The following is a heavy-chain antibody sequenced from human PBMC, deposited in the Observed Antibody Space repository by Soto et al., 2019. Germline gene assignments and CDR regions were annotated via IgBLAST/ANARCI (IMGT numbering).Heavy chain of an antibody. CDR2: ISAYNGKT. CDR1: GYPFTSYG. Sequence: QVQLVQSGAEVKKPGASVKVSCKTSGYPFTSYGINWVRQAPGQGPEWMGWISAYNGKTSYTQKFQGRVTMTTDTSTSTAYMGLRSLRSDDTALYYCARDRLIAVTGLLHYWGQGTLVTVSS. D-gene: IGHD6-19*01. CDR3: ARDRLIAVTGLLHY. J-gene: IGHJ4*02. V-gene: IGHV1-18*01.